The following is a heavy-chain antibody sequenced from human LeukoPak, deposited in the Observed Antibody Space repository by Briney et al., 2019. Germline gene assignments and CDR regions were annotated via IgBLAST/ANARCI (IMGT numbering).Heavy chain of an antibody. V-gene: IGHV3-7*01. CDR2: IKQDGSEK. J-gene: IGHJ6*03. Sequence: GGSLRLSCAASGFTFSSYWMSWVRQAPGKGLEWVANIKQDGSEKYYVDSVKGRFTISRDNAKNSLYLQMNSLRAEDTAVYYCARDHRTGYYYYYYMDVWGKGTTVTVSS. D-gene: IGHD1-1*01. CDR3: ARDHRTGYYYYYYMDV. CDR1: GFTFSSYW.